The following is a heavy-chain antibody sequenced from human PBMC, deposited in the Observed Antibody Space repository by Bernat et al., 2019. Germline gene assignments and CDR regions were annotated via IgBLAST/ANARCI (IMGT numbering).Heavy chain of an antibody. Sequence: QVQLQESGPGLVKPSETLSLTCTVSGGSVSSGSYYWSWIRQPPGKGLEWIGYIYYSGSTYYNPSLKSRVTISVDTSKNQFSLKLSSVTAADTAVYYCARLDSSSPLFDYWGQGTLVTVSS. V-gene: IGHV4-61*01. J-gene: IGHJ4*02. D-gene: IGHD6-6*01. CDR1: GGSVSSGSYY. CDR3: ARLDSSSPLFDY. CDR2: IYYSGST.